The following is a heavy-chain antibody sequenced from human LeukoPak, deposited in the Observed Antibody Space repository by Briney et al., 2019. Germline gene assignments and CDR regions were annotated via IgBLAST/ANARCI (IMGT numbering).Heavy chain of an antibody. CDR3: AREYSTTCIHAFHS. V-gene: IGHV3-30*02. J-gene: IGHJ3*02. D-gene: IGHD6-13*01. CDR2: IRYDGSNK. Sequence: GGSLRLSCAASGFTFSSYGMHWVRQAPGKGLEWVAFIRYDGSNKYYADSVRGRFTVSRDNSKNMVYLEMNSLTAEDTALYYCAREYSTTCIHAFHSWGQGTMVTVSS. CDR1: GFTFSSYG.